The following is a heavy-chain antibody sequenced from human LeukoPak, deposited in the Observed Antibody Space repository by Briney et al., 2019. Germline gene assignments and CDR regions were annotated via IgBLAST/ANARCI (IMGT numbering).Heavy chain of an antibody. CDR3: ARGLIYDFWSGYSYYFDY. D-gene: IGHD3-3*01. CDR2: INHSGST. V-gene: IGHV4-34*01. CDR1: GGSISSYY. Sequence: SETLSLTCTVSGGSISSYYWSWIRQPPGKGLEWIGEINHSGSTNYNPSLKSRVTISVDTSKNQFSLKLSSVTAADTAVYYCARGLIYDFWSGYSYYFDYWGQGTLVTVSS. J-gene: IGHJ4*02.